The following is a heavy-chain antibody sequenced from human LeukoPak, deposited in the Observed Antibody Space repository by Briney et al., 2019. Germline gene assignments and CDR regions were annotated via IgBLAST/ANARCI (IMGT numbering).Heavy chain of an antibody. D-gene: IGHD1-20*01. CDR3: ARYNWNAFDY. CDR1: GGSFSGYY. J-gene: IGHJ4*02. Sequence: SETLSLTCAVYGGSFSGYYWSWIRQPPGKGLEWIGEINHSGSTNYNPSLKGRVTISVDTSKNQFSLKLSSVTAADTAVYYCARYNWNAFDYWGQGTLVTVSS. CDR2: INHSGST. V-gene: IGHV4-34*01.